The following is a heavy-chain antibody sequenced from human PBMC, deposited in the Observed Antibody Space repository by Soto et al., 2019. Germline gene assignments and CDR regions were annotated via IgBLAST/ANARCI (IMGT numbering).Heavy chain of an antibody. CDR1: GGSISSNY. CDR2: VYNSGST. CDR3: ARYRREAVAGYTLDN. Sequence: PSETLSLTCTVSGGSISSNYWTWIRQPPGKGLEWIGYVYNSGSTNYNPSLKSRVTISEDTSKSQFSLKVNSTTAADTAVHYCARYRREAVAGYTLDNWGQGILVTVSS. D-gene: IGHD6-13*01. V-gene: IGHV4-59*01. J-gene: IGHJ4*02.